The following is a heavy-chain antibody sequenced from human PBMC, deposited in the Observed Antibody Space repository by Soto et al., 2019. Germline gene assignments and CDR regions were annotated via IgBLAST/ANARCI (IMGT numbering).Heavy chain of an antibody. D-gene: IGHD3-10*01. CDR1: GGSFSGYY. Sequence: PSETLSLTCAVYGGSFSGYYWSWIRQPPGKGLEWIGEINHSGSANYNPSLKSRVTISVDTSKNQFSLKLSSVTAADTAVYYCARGITMVWGVIHRPYYDYWGQGTLVTVSS. CDR3: ARGITMVWGVIHRPYYDY. CDR2: INHSGSA. V-gene: IGHV4-34*01. J-gene: IGHJ4*02.